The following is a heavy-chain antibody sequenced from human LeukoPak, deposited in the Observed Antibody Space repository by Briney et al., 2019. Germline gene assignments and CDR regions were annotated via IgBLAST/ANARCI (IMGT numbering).Heavy chain of an antibody. CDR2: INSDGSST. CDR3: ATNSFWSGYY. Sequence: GGSMRLSCAASGFTFSNYWMHWVRQAPGKGLVWVSRINSDGSSTNYADSVKGRFTISRDNAKNTLYLQMNSLRAEDTAVYYCATNSFWSGYYWGQGTLVTVSS. CDR1: GFTFSNYW. V-gene: IGHV3-74*01. D-gene: IGHD3-3*01. J-gene: IGHJ4*02.